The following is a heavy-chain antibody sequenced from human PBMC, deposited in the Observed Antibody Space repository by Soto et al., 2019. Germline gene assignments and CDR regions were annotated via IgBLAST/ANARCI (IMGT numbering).Heavy chain of an antibody. J-gene: IGHJ4*02. CDR3: ASEGRDPYNLGH. CDR1: SGSISSSKW. CDR2: IDESGST. D-gene: IGHD1-1*01. V-gene: IGHV4-4*02. Sequence: QVQLQESGPGLVKPSGTLSLTCVVSSGSISSSKWWSWVRQPPGKGLEWIGEIDESGSTNYNPSLESRVIISVDKSTHQCSLNLSSVTAADTAVYYGASEGRDPYNLGHWGQGTLVTVSS.